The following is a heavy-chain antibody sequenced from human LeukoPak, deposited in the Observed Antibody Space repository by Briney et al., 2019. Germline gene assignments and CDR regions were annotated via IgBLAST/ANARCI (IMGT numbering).Heavy chain of an antibody. D-gene: IGHD3-3*01. J-gene: IGHJ3*02. V-gene: IGHV1-18*01. Sequence: GASVKVSCKASGYTFTSYGISWVRQAPGQGLEWMGWISAYNGNTNYAQKLQGRVTMTTGTSTSTAYMELSSLRSEDTAVYYCARAYYDFPWAGTQAFDIWGQGTMVTVSS. CDR2: ISAYNGNT. CDR1: GYTFTSYG. CDR3: ARAYYDFPWAGTQAFDI.